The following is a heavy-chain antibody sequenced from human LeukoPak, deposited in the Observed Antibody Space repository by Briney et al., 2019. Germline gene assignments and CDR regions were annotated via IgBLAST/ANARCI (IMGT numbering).Heavy chain of an antibody. CDR3: ARDQPSGSQEN. D-gene: IGHD3-10*01. CDR1: GGTFSSDA. J-gene: IGHJ4*02. Sequence: GSSVKVSCKXSGGTFSSDAISWVRQAPRQGLEWMGGIIPIFGTANYTQKFQGRVTITTDESTSTAYMELSSLRSEDTAVYYCARDQPSGSQENWGQGTLVTVSS. V-gene: IGHV1-69*05. CDR2: IIPIFGTA.